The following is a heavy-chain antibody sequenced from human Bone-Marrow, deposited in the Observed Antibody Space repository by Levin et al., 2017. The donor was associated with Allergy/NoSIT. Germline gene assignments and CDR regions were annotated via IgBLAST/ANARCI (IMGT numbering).Heavy chain of an antibody. Sequence: QTGGSLRLSCAASGFTFSSYAMHWVRQAPGKGLEWVAVISYDGSNKYYADSVKGRFTISRDNSKNTLYLQMNSLRAEDTAVYYCARDHSIAVGEGVFDYWGQGTLVTVSS. J-gene: IGHJ4*02. CDR2: ISYDGSNK. CDR1: GFTFSSYA. D-gene: IGHD6-19*01. V-gene: IGHV3-30-3*01. CDR3: ARDHSIAVGEGVFDY.